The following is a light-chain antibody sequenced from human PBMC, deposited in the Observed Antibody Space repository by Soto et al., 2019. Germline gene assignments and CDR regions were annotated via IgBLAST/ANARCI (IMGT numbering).Light chain of an antibody. CDR3: QQYYTYPLA. J-gene: IGKJ1*01. Sequence: AIRMTQSPSSISAFTGDRVTITCRTSRPISTYLAWYQQKPGKTPTLLMYAASTLQSGVPSRFSGSGSGTDFTLPISCLQSEDFATYYCQQYYTYPLAFGQ. CDR2: AAS. CDR1: RPISTY. V-gene: IGKV1-8*01.